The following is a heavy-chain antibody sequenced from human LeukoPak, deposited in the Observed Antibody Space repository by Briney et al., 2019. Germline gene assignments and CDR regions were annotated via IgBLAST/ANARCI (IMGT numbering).Heavy chain of an antibody. CDR1: GFTLSSYW. V-gene: IGHV3-7*03. CDR3: AREALRYYYGMDV. Sequence: GGSLRLSCAASGFTLSSYWMSWVRQAPGKGLEWVANIKQDGSEKYYVDSVKGRFTISRDNAKNSLYLQMNSLRAEDTAVYYCAREALRYYYGMDVWGQGTTVTVSS. J-gene: IGHJ6*02. CDR2: IKQDGSEK. D-gene: IGHD3-10*01.